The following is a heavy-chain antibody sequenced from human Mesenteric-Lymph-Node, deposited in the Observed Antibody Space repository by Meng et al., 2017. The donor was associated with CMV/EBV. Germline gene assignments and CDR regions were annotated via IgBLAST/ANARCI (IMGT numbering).Heavy chain of an antibody. CDR2: IRNTGAT. Sequence: SETLSLTCTVSGASISGYHWGWIRQPPGKGLEFVGNIRNTGATDYSASLESRVTMSLDMSKNQFSLELTSVSAADTAVYYCARWRRAQSEFDYWGQGTLVTDSS. V-gene: IGHV4-59*01. CDR3: ARWRRAQSEFDY. CDR1: GASISGYH. J-gene: IGHJ4*02.